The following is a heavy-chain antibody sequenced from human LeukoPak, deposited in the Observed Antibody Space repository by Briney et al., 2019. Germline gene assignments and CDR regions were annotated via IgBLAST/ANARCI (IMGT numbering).Heavy chain of an antibody. Sequence: SETLSLTCTVSGGSISSYYWSWIRQPPGKGLEWIGYIYYSGSTNYNPSLKSRDTISVDTSKNQFSLKLSSVTAADTAVYHCARVESSGSLSGFDYWGQGTLVTVSS. CDR2: IYYSGST. J-gene: IGHJ4*02. D-gene: IGHD6-19*01. CDR3: ARVESSGSLSGFDY. CDR1: GGSISSYY. V-gene: IGHV4-59*01.